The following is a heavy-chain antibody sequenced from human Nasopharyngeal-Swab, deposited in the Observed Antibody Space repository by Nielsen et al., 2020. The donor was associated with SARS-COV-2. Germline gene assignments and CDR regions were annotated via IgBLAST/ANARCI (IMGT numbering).Heavy chain of an antibody. CDR2: ISGSGGST. CDR3: VKDLAYDEVS. CDR1: GFTFSSHD. D-gene: IGHD5-12*01. J-gene: IGHJ5*02. V-gene: IGHV3-23*01. Sequence: GESLKISCAASGFTFSSHDMTWVRQAPGKGLEWVSTISGSGGSTNYADSVKGRFTISRDNSENTLYLQMNSLRAEDTAVYYCVKDLAYDEVSWGQGTLVTVSS.